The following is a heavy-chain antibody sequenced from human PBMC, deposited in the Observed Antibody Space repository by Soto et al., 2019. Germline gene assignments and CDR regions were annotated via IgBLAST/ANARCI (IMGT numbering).Heavy chain of an antibody. CDR1: EFAFNTYW. J-gene: IGHJ6*02. CDR2: INGAGITR. CDR3: ARDKAYGLDV. Sequence: EVQLVESGGGLVQPGGSLRLSCAASEFAFNTYWMHWVRQVPGKGLEWVSRINGAGITRTYADSVKGRFTISRDNAENILYLQMNSLRAEDTAVYYCARDKAYGLDVWGQGTTVTVSS. V-gene: IGHV3-74*01.